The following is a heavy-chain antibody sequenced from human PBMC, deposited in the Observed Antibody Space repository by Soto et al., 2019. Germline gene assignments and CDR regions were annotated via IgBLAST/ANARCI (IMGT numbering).Heavy chain of an antibody. D-gene: IGHD1-26*01. Sequence: SETLSLTCAVYGGSFSGYYWSWIRQPPGKGLEWIGEINHSGSTNYNPSLKSRVTISVDTSKNQFSLKLSSVTAADTAVYYCARAPIVGATRGAFDIWGQGTMVTVSS. CDR2: INHSGST. J-gene: IGHJ3*02. CDR3: ARAPIVGATRGAFDI. V-gene: IGHV4-34*01. CDR1: GGSFSGYY.